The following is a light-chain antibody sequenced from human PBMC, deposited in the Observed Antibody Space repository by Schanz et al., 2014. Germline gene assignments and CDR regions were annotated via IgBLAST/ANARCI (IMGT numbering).Light chain of an antibody. Sequence: DIQMTQSPSSLSASVGDRVTITCRASQSITYYLNWYQQKPGKAPKLLIYAASSLQSGVPSRFSGSGSGTDFTLTISSLQPEDFATYYCQQSYRTLFTFGPGTKVHIK. CDR3: QQSYRTLFT. J-gene: IGKJ3*01. V-gene: IGKV1-39*01. CDR2: AAS. CDR1: QSITYY.